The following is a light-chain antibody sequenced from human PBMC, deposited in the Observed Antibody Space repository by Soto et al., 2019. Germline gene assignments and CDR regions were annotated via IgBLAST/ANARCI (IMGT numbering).Light chain of an antibody. CDR1: QAVNTR. CDR3: HQRQSWHRK. Sequence: EIVLTQSPATLSSFPGDRVTLSCRASQAVNTRLAWYQHKPGQAPRLLIYLTSNRAAGIPARFSGSGSETDFTLTISDVEPEDFAVYYCHQRQSWHRKFCKGTKGDI. V-gene: IGKV3D-11*01. J-gene: IGKJ1*01. CDR2: LTS.